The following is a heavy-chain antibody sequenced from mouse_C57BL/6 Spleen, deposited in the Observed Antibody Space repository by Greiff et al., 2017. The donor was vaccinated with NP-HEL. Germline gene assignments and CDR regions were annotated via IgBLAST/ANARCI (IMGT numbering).Heavy chain of an antibody. V-gene: IGHV1-5*01. D-gene: IGHD1-1*01. CDR3: TRYYGSSHWYFDV. J-gene: IGHJ1*03. Sequence: EVKLVESGTVLARPGASVKMSCKTSGYTFTSYWMHWVKQRPGQGLEWIGAIYPGNSDTSYNQKFKGKAKLTAVTSASTAYMELSSLTNEDSAVYYCTRYYGSSHWYFDVWGTGTTVTVAS. CDR2: IYPGNSDT. CDR1: GYTFTSYW.